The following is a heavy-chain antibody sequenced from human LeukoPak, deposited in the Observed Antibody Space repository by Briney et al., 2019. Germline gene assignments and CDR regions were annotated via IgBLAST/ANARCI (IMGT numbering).Heavy chain of an antibody. CDR3: ARDRAGTCDY. D-gene: IGHD6-19*01. CDR1: GGSISSYY. V-gene: IGHV4-59*01. CDR2: IYYTGST. J-gene: IGHJ4*02. Sequence: SETLSLTCTVSGGSISSYYWSWIRQPPGKGLEWIGYIYYTGSTNYNPSLKSRVTISVDTSKNQFSLKLSSVTAADTAVYYCARDRAGTCDYWGQGTLVTVSS.